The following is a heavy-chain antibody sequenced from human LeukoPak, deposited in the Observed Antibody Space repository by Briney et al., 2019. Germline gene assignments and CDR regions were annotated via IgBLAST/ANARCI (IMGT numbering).Heavy chain of an antibody. Sequence: GASVKVSCKASGYTFTSYYMHWVRQAPGQGLEWMGIINPSGGSTSYAQKFQGRVTMTRDTNTGTLYMELRSLRSDDTAVYYCAREGDFGSYPFDYWGQGTLVIVAS. V-gene: IGHV1-46*01. J-gene: IGHJ4*02. CDR3: AREGDFGSYPFDY. CDR2: INPSGGST. CDR1: GYTFTSYY. D-gene: IGHD3-3*01.